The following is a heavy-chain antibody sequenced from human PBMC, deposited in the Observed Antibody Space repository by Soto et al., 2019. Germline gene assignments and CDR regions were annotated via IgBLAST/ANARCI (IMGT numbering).Heavy chain of an antibody. CDR3: ARTTAVPNTLRSRYFFDY. CDR1: GDSVSSGGNY. V-gene: IGHV4-61*08. CDR2: VYYSGTT. J-gene: IGHJ4*02. D-gene: IGHD4-17*01. Sequence: PSETLSLTCSVSGDSVSSGGNYWSWIRQPPGKRLEWIGYVYYSGTTNYNPSLKSRVTISVDLSKNQFSLRLSSVTTADTALYYCARTTAVPNTLRSRYFFDYWGQGTLVTVSS.